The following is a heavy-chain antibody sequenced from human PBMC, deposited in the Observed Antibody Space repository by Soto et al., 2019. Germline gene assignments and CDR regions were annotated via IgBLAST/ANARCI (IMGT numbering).Heavy chain of an antibody. CDR3: ATLAAAGPTGWFDP. V-gene: IGHV4-61*01. CDR2: IYYSGST. J-gene: IGHJ5*02. D-gene: IGHD6-13*01. Sequence: SETLSITCTVSGGSVSSGSYYWSWIRQPPGKGLEWIGYIYYSGSTNYNPSLKSRVTISVDTSKNQFSLKLSSVTAADTAVYYCATLAAAGPTGWFDPWGQGTLVTVSS. CDR1: GGSVSSGSYY.